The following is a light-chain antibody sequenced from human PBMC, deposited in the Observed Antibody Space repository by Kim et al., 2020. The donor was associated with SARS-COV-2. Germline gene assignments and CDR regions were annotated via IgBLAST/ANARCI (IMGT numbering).Light chain of an antibody. CDR1: QGISSD. V-gene: IGKV1-6*01. CDR2: AAS. Sequence: ASVGDRVTSTCRARQGISSDLAWYQQMPGKAPKLLIFAASNLQSGVPSRFSGSGSGTDFTLTISSLQPEDFATYYCLQDYSYPRTFGQGTKVDIK. J-gene: IGKJ1*01. CDR3: LQDYSYPRT.